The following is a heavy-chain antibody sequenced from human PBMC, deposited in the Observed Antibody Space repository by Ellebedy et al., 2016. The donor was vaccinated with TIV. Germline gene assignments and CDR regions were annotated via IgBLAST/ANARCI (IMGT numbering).Heavy chain of an antibody. CDR1: GFTFSSYA. Sequence: GESLKISXAASGFTFSSYAMSWVRQAPGKGLEWVSSISSSSSYIYYADSVKGRFTISRDNSKNTLYLQMNSLRAEDTAVYYCAKDLGGSQNYWGQGTLVTVSS. V-gene: IGHV3-23*01. CDR3: AKDLGGSQNY. D-gene: IGHD3-16*01. J-gene: IGHJ4*02. CDR2: ISSSSSYI.